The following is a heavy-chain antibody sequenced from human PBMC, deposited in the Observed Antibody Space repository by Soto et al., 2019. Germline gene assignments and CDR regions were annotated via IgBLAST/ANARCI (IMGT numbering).Heavy chain of an antibody. J-gene: IGHJ4*02. Sequence: GGSLRLSCAASGFTFSSYAMHWVRQAPGKGLEWVAVISCDGSNKYYADSVKGRFTISRDNSKNTLYLQMNSLRAEDTAVYYCARERLYVDTAPEGFDYWGQGTPVTVSA. D-gene: IGHD5-18*01. V-gene: IGHV3-30-3*01. CDR3: ARERLYVDTAPEGFDY. CDR2: ISCDGSNK. CDR1: GFTFSSYA.